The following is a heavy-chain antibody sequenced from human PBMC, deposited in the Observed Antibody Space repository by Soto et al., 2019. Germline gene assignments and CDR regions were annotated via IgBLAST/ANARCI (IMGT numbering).Heavy chain of an antibody. CDR2: ISGSGGST. CDR3: ARDQGYCSSTSCHPTPL. D-gene: IGHD2-2*01. V-gene: IGHV3-23*01. CDR1: GFTFSSYA. Sequence: GGSLRLSCAASGFTFSSYAMSWVRQAPGKGLEWVSAISGSGGSTYYADSVKGRFTISRDNSKNTLYLQMNSLRAEDTAVYYCARDQGYCSSTSCHPTPLWGQGTLVTVSS. J-gene: IGHJ4*02.